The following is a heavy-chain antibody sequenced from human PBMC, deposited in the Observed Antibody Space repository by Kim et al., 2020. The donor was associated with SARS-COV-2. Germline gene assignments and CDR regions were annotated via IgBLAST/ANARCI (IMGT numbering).Heavy chain of an antibody. CDR2: IYWDDDK. V-gene: IGHV2-5*02. CDR1: GFSLSTSGVG. D-gene: IGHD3-10*02. J-gene: IGHJ5*02. CDR3: AHGGRPGAKLFGDPGPKLGFDP. Sequence: SGPTLVKPTQTLTLTCTFSGFSLSTSGVGVGWIRQPPGKALEWLALIYWDDDKRYSPSLKSRLTITKDTSKNQVVLTMTNMDPVDTATYYCAHGGRPGAKLFGDPGPKLGFDPWGQGTLVTVSS.